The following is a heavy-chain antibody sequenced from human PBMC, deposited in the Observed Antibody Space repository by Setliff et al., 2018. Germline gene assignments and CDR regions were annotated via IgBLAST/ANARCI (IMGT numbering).Heavy chain of an antibody. CDR3: ARERSGSYYGYAFDI. CDR2: IYYSGST. Sequence: TLSLTCTVSGGSISSGDYYWSWIRQPPGKGLEWIGYIYYSGSTYYNPSLKSRVTISVDTSKNQFSLKLSSVTAADTAVYYCARERSGSYYGYAFDIWGRGTMVTVSS. CDR1: GGSISSGDYY. J-gene: IGHJ3*02. D-gene: IGHD1-26*01. V-gene: IGHV4-30-4*08.